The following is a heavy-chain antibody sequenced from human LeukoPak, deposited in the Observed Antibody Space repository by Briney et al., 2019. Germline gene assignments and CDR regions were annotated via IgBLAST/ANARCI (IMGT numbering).Heavy chain of an antibody. D-gene: IGHD3-22*01. Sequence: ASVKVSCKASGYIFTGYYLHWVRQALGQGLEWMGRINPNTGGTDYAQKFQGRVTMTRDTSISTAYMEVSRLTSDDAAVYFCARARSSGYYYAVLSDYWGRGTLVTVSS. CDR3: ARARSSGYYYAVLSDY. J-gene: IGHJ4*02. CDR2: INPNTGGT. V-gene: IGHV1-2*06. CDR1: GYIFTGYY.